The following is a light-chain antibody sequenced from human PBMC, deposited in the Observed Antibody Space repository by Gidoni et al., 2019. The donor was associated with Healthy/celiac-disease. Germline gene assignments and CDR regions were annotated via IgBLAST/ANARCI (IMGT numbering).Light chain of an antibody. Sequence: EIVMTQSPATLSVSPGERATLSCSPIQSVSSNLAWYPQKPGQAPRLLLFGACTRATGSPAKFSGSGSGTEFTLTISSLQSEDFAVYYCQQYNNWLTTFXXXTRLEIK. CDR3: QQYNNWLTT. CDR1: QSVSSN. CDR2: GAC. V-gene: IGKV3-15*01. J-gene: IGKJ5*01.